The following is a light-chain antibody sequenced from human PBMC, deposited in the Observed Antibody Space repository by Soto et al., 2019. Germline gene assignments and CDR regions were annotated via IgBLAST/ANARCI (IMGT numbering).Light chain of an antibody. CDR1: QSISRS. Sequence: DIQMTQSPSTLSASGGDRVTITCRASQSISRSLAWYQQKPGKAPNLLIYDASSLESGVPSRFSGSGFGTEFTLTLSSLQPDDFATYYCQQYNSYLLTFGPGTTVDIK. V-gene: IGKV1-5*01. J-gene: IGKJ3*01. CDR2: DAS. CDR3: QQYNSYLLT.